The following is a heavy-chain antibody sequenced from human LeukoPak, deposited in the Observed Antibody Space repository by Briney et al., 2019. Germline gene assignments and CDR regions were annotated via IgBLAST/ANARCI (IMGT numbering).Heavy chain of an antibody. CDR1: GGSISSYY. V-gene: IGHV4-59*01. CDR3: ARARRDEYYFDY. Sequence: SETLSLTCTVSGGSISSYYWSWIRQPPGKGLEWIGYIYYSGSTNYNPSLKSRVTISVDTSKNQFSLKLNSVTAADTAVYYCARARRDEYYFDYWGQGTLVTVSS. J-gene: IGHJ4*02. D-gene: IGHD2-21*02. CDR2: IYYSGST.